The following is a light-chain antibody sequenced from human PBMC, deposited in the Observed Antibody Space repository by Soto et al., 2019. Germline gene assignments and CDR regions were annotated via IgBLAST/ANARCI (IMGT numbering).Light chain of an antibody. V-gene: IGKV1-27*01. CDR3: QKYDWPPFT. CDR1: QGISNY. CDR2: AAS. Sequence: DIQMTQSPSSLAASVGDRVTISCRASQGISNYLAWYQQKPGKVPKLLIYAASTLQSGVSSRFTGGGSGTDCTLTISSLQPEDVATYYCQKYDWPPFTFGPGTKVDIK. J-gene: IGKJ3*01.